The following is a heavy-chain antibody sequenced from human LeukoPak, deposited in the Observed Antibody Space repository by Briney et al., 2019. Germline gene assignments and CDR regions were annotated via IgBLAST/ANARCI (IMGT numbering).Heavy chain of an antibody. CDR2: INIDGSST. J-gene: IGHJ4*02. Sequence: PGGSLRLSCAASGFTFSNYWMHWVRQAPGKGLVWVSRINIDGSSTNNADSVKGRFTISRDNAKNTLYLQMNSLRAEDTAVYYCARDSVRGSSWYYWGQGTLVTVSS. CDR3: ARDSVRGSSWYY. CDR1: GFTFSNYW. V-gene: IGHV3-74*01. D-gene: IGHD6-13*01.